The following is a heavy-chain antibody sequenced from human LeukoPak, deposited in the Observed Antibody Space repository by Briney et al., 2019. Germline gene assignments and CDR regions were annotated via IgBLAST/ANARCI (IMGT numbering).Heavy chain of an antibody. J-gene: IGHJ6*03. D-gene: IGHD6-13*01. V-gene: IGHV4-59*01. CDR2: IYYSGST. CDR3: ARDSSSWDGSNYYYYYYMDV. CDR1: GGSISSYY. Sequence: SETLSLTCTVSGGSISSYYWSWIRQPPGKGLEWIGYIYYSGSTNYNPSLKSRVTISVDTSKNQFSLKLSSVTAADTAVYYCARDSSSWDGSNYYYYYYMDVWGKGTTVTVSS.